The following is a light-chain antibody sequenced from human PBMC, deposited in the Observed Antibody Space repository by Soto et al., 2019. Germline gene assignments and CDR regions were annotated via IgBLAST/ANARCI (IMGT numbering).Light chain of an antibody. J-gene: IGKJ3*01. V-gene: IGKV3-15*01. CDR3: QQYNNWPFT. CDR1: QSVSSN. CDR2: GAS. Sequence: EIVMTQSPATLSVSPGERATLSCRASQSVSSNLAWYQQKPGQAPRLLIYGASTRATGITARFSGSESGTEFTHTISSLQSEDCAVYYCQQYNNWPFTFGPGTKVDIK.